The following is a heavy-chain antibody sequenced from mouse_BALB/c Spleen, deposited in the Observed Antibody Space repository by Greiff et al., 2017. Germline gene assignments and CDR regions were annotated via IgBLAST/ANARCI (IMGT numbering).Heavy chain of an antibody. CDR2: IDPENGDT. D-gene: IGHD1-1*01. J-gene: IGHJ3*01. CDR3: NAEIITTVPFAY. Sequence: EVMLVESGAELVRPGASVKLSCTASGFNIKDYYMHWVKQRPEQGLEWIGWIDPENGDTEYAPKFQGKATMTADTSSNTAYLQLSSLTSEDTAVYYCNAEIITTVPFAYWGQGTLVTVSA. CDR1: GFNIKDYY. V-gene: IGHV14-4*02.